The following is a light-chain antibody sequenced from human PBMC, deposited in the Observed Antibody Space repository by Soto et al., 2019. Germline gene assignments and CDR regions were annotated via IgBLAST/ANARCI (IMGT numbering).Light chain of an antibody. Sequence: QSVLTQPPSASGTPGQRVTISYSGSNANIASNTVNWYQQLPGTAPKLLIYSHDQRPSGVPERFSGSKSGTSATLAISGLQSEDEADYYCASWDDSLSVGVFGGGTQLTVL. CDR1: NANIASNT. CDR2: SHD. CDR3: ASWDDSLSVGV. J-gene: IGLJ3*02. V-gene: IGLV1-44*01.